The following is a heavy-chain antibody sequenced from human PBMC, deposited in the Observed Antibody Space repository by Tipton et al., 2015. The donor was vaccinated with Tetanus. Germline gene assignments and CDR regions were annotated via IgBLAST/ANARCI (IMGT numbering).Heavy chain of an antibody. V-gene: IGHV4-34*01. J-gene: IGHJ4*02. CDR1: GGSFSAYY. CDR3: AKSDRVTRTSWYFHD. CDR2: INHSGNT. D-gene: IGHD2-2*01. Sequence: TLSLTCAVYGGSFSAYYWSWIRQSPGKGLEWIGEINHSGNTNHNPSLKSRVTLSVDTSKNQFSLRLNSVTAVDTAVYYCAKSDRVTRTSWYFHDWGQGTLVTVSS.